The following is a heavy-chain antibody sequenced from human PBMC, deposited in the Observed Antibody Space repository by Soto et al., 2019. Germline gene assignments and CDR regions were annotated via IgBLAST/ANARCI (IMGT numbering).Heavy chain of an antibody. CDR2: IYYSGST. CDR3: ARRVPAAIRIGWFDP. Sequence: SETLCVTCTFSGGYISRSTYYWGWIRQPPGKGLEWIGSIYYSGSTYYRPSLKSRVTISVDTSKNQFSLKLSSVTAADTAVYYCARRVPAAIRIGWFDPWGQGTMVTGSS. J-gene: IGHJ5*02. D-gene: IGHD2-2*02. V-gene: IGHV4-39*01. CDR1: GGYISRSTYY.